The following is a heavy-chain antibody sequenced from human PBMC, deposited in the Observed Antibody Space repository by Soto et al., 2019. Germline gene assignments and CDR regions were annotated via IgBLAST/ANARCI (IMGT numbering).Heavy chain of an antibody. CDR1: GGSISSYY. CDR2: IYYSGST. Sequence: SETLSLTCTVSGGSISSYYWSWIRQPPGKGLEWIGYIYYSGSTNYNPSLKSRVTISVDTSKNQFSLKLSSVTAADTAVHYCARDFGIDAFDIWGQGTMVTVSS. CDR3: ARDFGIDAFDI. J-gene: IGHJ3*02. V-gene: IGHV4-59*01. D-gene: IGHD1-20*01.